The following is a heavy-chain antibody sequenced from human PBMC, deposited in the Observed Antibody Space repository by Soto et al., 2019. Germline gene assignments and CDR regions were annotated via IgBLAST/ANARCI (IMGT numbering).Heavy chain of an antibody. CDR1: GFTFSSYS. V-gene: IGHV3-48*02. Sequence: PGGSLRLSCAASGFTFSSYSLNWVRQAPGKGLEWVSYITSSGTTVYYADSVRGRFTISRDNAKNSLYLQMNSLRDDDTAVYYGARGSRDWVYYFDFWGQGTLVTVSS. J-gene: IGHJ4*02. D-gene: IGHD6-19*01. CDR2: ITSSGTTV. CDR3: ARGSRDWVYYFDF.